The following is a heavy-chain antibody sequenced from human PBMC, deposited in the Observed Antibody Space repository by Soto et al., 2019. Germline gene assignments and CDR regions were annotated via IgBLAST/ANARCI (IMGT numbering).Heavy chain of an antibody. V-gene: IGHV3-30-3*01. Sequence: QVQLVESGGGVDEPGRSLRLSCAASGYTFSSYAMHCVRQAPGKGLAWVAVISYDGSNKYYADSVKGRFTIYRDNARNTLYLQMNSLRAEDTDVYFCARDRGSNKPAGYWGQGTLVTVSS. CDR3: ARDRGSNKPAGY. J-gene: IGHJ4*02. CDR2: ISYDGSNK. CDR1: GYTFSSYA. D-gene: IGHD2-15*01.